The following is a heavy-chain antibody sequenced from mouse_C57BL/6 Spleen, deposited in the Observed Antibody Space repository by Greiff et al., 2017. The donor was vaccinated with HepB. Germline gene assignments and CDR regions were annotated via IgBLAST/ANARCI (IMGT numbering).Heavy chain of an antibody. CDR3: ARPYYSNSAWFAY. CDR2: ISSGSSTI. V-gene: IGHV5-17*01. J-gene: IGHJ3*01. CDR1: GFTFSDYG. Sequence: EVHLVESGGGLVKPGGSLKLSCAASGFTFSDYGMHWVRQAPEKGLEWVAYISSGSSTIYYADTVKGRFTISRDNAKNTLFLQMTSLGSEDTAMYYCARPYYSNSAWFAYWGQGTLVTVSA. D-gene: IGHD2-5*01.